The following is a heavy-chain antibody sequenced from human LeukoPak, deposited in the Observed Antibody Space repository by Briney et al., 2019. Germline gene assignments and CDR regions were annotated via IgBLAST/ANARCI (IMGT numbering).Heavy chain of an antibody. V-gene: IGHV5-51*01. J-gene: IGHJ4*02. CDR1: GYRFASYW. CDR2: IYPGDSDT. Sequence: GESLKISCKGSGYRFASYWIGWVRPMPGKGLEWMGVIYPGDSDTRYSPSFQGQVTISADKSINTAYLQWSSLKASDTAMYYCARPEGASGSYYNPFDYWGQGTLVTVSS. CDR3: ARPEGASGSYYNPFDY. D-gene: IGHD3-10*01.